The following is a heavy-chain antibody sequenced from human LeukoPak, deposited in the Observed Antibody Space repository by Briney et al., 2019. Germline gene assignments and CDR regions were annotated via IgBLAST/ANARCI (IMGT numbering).Heavy chain of an antibody. D-gene: IGHD3-10*01. Sequence: APVKASCKASGYTFTSYDINWVRQATGQGLEWMGWMNPNSGNTGYAQKFQGRVTMTRNTSISTAYMELSSLRSEDTAVYYCAREALYGSGSYSISYYYYYGMDVWGQGTTVTVSS. CDR3: AREALYGSGSYSISYYYYYGMDV. CDR1: GYTFTSYD. CDR2: MNPNSGNT. V-gene: IGHV1-8*01. J-gene: IGHJ6*02.